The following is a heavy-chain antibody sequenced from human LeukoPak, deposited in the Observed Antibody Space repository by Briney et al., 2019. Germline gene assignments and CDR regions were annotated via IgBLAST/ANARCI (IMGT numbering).Heavy chain of an antibody. CDR1: GFTLSRYW. V-gene: IGHV3-7*01. CDR3: GVVY. J-gene: IGHJ4*02. CDR2: IREDGSEK. Sequence: GXSLRLSCAASGFTLSRYWRNWVRQAPGKGLEWVANIREDGSEKYYVDSVKGRFTISRDNTKNLLYLEMCSLRAEDTAVYYCGVVYWGQGTLVTVSS.